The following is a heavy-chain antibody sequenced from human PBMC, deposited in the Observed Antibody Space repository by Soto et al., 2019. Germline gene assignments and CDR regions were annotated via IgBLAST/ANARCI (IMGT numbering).Heavy chain of an antibody. D-gene: IGHD7-27*01. CDR3: ARGPSGDKVHY. CDR1: GGSITSDYSC. Sequence: QVPLQESGPGLVKPSQTLSLTCTVSGGSITSDYSCWSWIRQPPGEGLEWIGHIFDSGTTYTNPSLRSQVAISLDPSKNHFSLPLSSVPAADTAVYYCARGPSGDKVHYWGQGALVTVSS. V-gene: IGHV4-30-4*01. J-gene: IGHJ4*02. CDR2: IFDSGTT.